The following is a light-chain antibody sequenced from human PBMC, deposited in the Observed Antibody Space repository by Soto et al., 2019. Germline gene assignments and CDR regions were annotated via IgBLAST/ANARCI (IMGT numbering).Light chain of an antibody. CDR1: SGHSTYA. J-gene: IGLJ3*02. Sequence: QSVLTQSPSASASLGASVKLTCTLTSGHSTYAIAWHQQQPEKGPRYLMKVNSDGSHSKGDGIPDRFSGSSSGAERYLTIYSPISEDEAAYHAQSWFTGPPWVFGGGTKLTVL. CDR3: QSWFTGPPWV. CDR2: VNSDGSH. V-gene: IGLV4-69*01.